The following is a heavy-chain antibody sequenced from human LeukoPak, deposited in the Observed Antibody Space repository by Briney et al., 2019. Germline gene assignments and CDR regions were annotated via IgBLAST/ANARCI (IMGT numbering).Heavy chain of an antibody. J-gene: IGHJ6*02. CDR2: MNPNRGNT. D-gene: IGHD3-10*01. Sequence: ASVKASCKASGYTFTSYDINWVRQATGQGLEWMGWMNPNRGNTGYAQKFQGRVTMTRNTSISTAYMELSSLRSEDTAVYYCARSYVVLCYYYGMDVWGQGTTVTVSS. CDR3: ARSYVVLCYYYGMDV. CDR1: GYTFTSYD. V-gene: IGHV1-8*01.